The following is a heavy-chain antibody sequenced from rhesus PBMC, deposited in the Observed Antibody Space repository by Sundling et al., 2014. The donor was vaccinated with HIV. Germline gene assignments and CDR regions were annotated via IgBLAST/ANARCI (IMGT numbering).Heavy chain of an antibody. V-gene: IGHV4S10*01. D-gene: IGHD1-1*01. Sequence: QVLLQESGPGLVRPSETLSLSCAVSGGSISDYYRLTWIRQPPGKGLEWIGYIYGSSTTTNYSPSLGSRVTISKDTSKNQFSLTLSSVTGADTAVYYCARDQGWNYPFDYWGQGVLVTVSS. CDR2: IYGSSTTT. CDR3: ARDQGWNYPFDY. CDR1: GGSISDYYR. J-gene: IGHJ4*01.